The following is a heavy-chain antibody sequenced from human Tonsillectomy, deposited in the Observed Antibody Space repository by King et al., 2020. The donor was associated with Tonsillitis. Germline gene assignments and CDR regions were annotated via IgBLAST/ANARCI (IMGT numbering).Heavy chain of an antibody. CDR3: ANGRIAVAGTYYYYGLDV. CDR1: GFTFSNNG. J-gene: IGHJ6*02. V-gene: IGHV3-30*18. CDR2: ISYDGSNK. Sequence: QLVQSGGGVVQPGRSLRLSCAASGFTFSNNGMHWVRQAPGKGLEWVAVISYDGSNKYYADSVKGRFTISRDNSKNTLYLQMNSLRAEDTAVYYCANGRIAVAGTYYYYGLDVWGLGTTVTVSS. D-gene: IGHD6-19*01.